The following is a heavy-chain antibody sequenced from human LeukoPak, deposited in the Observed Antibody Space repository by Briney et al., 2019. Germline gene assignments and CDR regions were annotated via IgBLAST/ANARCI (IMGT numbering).Heavy chain of an antibody. D-gene: IGHD3-22*01. V-gene: IGHV3-7*01. Sequence: GGSLRLSCAASGFTFSSYWMSWVRQAPGKGLEGVANINQDGSEKYYVDSVKGRFTISRDNAKNSLYLQMNSLRAEDTAVYYCARDFLYYDSSGIDYWGQGTLVTVSS. J-gene: IGHJ4*02. CDR3: ARDFLYYDSSGIDY. CDR2: INQDGSEK. CDR1: GFTFSSYW.